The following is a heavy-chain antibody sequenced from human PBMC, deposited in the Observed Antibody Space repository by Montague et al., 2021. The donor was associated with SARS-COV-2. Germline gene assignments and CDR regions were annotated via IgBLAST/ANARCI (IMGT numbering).Heavy chain of an antibody. D-gene: IGHD6-13*01. J-gene: IGHJ4*02. V-gene: IGHV3-7*01. CDR1: GFTFSSYW. Sequence: SLRLSCAASGFTFSSYWMSWVRQAPGKGLEWVANIKQDGSEKYYVDSVKGRFTISRDNAQTSLYLQMNSLRVEDTAVYYCAAGQSSSWLWGQGTLATVS. CDR2: IKQDGSEK. CDR3: AAGQSSSWL.